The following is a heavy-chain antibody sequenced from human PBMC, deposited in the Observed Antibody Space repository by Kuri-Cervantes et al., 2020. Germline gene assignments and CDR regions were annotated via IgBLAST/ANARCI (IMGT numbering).Heavy chain of an antibody. CDR2: IYHSGST. D-gene: IGHD1-14*01. CDR1: GGSISSSNW. Sequence: GSLRLSCAVSGGSISSSNWWSWVRQPPGKGLEWIGEIYHSGSTNYNPSLKSRVTISVDKSKNQFSLKLSSVTAADTAVYYCARGSDARRKRYYYYMDVWGKGTTVTVSS. CDR3: ARGSDARRKRYYYYMDV. V-gene: IGHV4-4*02. J-gene: IGHJ6*03.